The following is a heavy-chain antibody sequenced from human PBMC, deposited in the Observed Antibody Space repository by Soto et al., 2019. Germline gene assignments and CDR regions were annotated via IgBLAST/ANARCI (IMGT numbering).Heavy chain of an antibody. CDR3: ARDGYSGYDSFDY. Sequence: EVQLVESGGGLVKPGGSLRLSCAASGFTFSSYSMNWVRQAPGKGLEWVSSISSSSSYIYYADSVKGRFTISRDNAKNSLYLQMNSLRAEDTAVYYCARDGYSGYDSFDYWGQGTLVTVSS. J-gene: IGHJ4*02. V-gene: IGHV3-21*01. D-gene: IGHD5-12*01. CDR1: GFTFSSYS. CDR2: ISSSSSYI.